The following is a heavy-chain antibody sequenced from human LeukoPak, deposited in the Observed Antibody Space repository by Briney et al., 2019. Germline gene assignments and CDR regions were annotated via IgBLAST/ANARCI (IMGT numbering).Heavy chain of an antibody. CDR3: AKDRGGIVVVVAATVDY. Sequence: SETLSLTCTVSGGSISSYYWSWIRQPAGEGLEWIGRIYTSGSTNYNPSLKSRVTMSVDTSKNQSSLKLSSVTAADTAVYYCAKDRGGIVVVVAATVDYXGQGTLVPVSS. CDR2: IYTSGST. V-gene: IGHV4-4*07. CDR1: GGSISSYY. J-gene: IGHJ4*02. D-gene: IGHD2-15*01.